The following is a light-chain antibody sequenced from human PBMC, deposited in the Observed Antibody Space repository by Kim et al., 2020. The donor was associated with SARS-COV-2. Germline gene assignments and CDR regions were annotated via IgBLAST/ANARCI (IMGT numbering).Light chain of an antibody. Sequence: ASRGDRVTITCRASQSISTYLNWYQQKPGKAPKLLIYAASSLQSGVPSRFSGSGSGTDFTLTISSLQPEDFATYYCQQSYSTPPTFGGGTKVDIK. CDR1: QSISTY. J-gene: IGKJ4*01. CDR3: QQSYSTPPT. V-gene: IGKV1-39*01. CDR2: AAS.